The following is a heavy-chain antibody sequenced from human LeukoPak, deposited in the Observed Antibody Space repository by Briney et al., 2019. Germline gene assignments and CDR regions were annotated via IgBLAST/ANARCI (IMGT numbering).Heavy chain of an antibody. V-gene: IGHV3-48*04. CDR3: ARALDEGARFDY. J-gene: IGHJ4*02. CDR2: ISSSTTTI. CDR1: GFALRTYS. Sequence: GGSLRLSCAASGFALRTYSLNWVRQAPGKGLEWVSYISSSTTTIYFADSVKGRFTISRDNAKNSLYLQMNSLRAEDTAVYYCARALDEGARFDYWGQGTLVTVSS.